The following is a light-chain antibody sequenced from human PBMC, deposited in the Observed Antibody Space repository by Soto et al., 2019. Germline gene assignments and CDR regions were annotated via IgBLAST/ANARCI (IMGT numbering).Light chain of an antibody. CDR3: QQYNNWPPIT. CDR1: QSVNSN. Sequence: EIVMTQSPATLSVSPGERATLSCRASQSVNSNLVWYQQKPGQAPRLLIYGASTRATGIPARFSGSGSGTEFTLTISSLQSEDFSVYYCQQYNNWPPITFGQGTRMEIK. CDR2: GAS. J-gene: IGKJ5*01. V-gene: IGKV3-15*01.